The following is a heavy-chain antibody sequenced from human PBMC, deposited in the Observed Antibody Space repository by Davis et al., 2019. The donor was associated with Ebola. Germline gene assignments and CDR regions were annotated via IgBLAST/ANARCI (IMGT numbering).Heavy chain of an antibody. J-gene: IGHJ5*02. D-gene: IGHD6-13*01. CDR2: MNPNSGNT. Sequence: ASVKVSCKASGYTFTSYDINWVRQATGQGLEWMGWMNPNSGNTGYAQKFQGRITMTRNISISTAYMELSSLRSEDTAVYYCARGGSSSFNWFDPWGQGTLVTVSS. V-gene: IGHV1-8*01. CDR3: ARGGSSSFNWFDP. CDR1: GYTFTSYD.